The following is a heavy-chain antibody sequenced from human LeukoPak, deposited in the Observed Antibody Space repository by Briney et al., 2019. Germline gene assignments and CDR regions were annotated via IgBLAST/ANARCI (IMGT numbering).Heavy chain of an antibody. CDR1: GFTFSYYS. D-gene: IGHD3-9*01. CDR2: ISSSGSTI. CDR3: ARDGHDILTGTRWGLDY. Sequence: GGSLRLSCAASGFTFSYYSMNWVRQAPGKGLEWVSYISSSGSTIYYADSVKGRFTISRDNAKNSLYLQMNSLRAEDTAVYYCARDGHDILTGTRWGLDYWGQGTLVTVSS. J-gene: IGHJ4*02. V-gene: IGHV3-48*04.